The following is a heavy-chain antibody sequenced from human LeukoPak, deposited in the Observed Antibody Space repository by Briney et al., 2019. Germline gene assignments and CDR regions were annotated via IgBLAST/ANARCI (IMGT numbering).Heavy chain of an antibody. D-gene: IGHD5-18*01. CDR1: GGTFSSYA. V-gene: IGHV1-69*05. J-gene: IGHJ4*02. Sequence: SVKVSCKASGGTFSSYAISWVRQAPGQGLEWMGRIIPIFGTANYAQKFQGRVTITTDESTSTAYMELSSLRSEDTAVYYCARDSHTAMVLWYFDYWGQGTLVTVSS. CDR3: ARDSHTAMVLWYFDY. CDR2: IIPIFGTA.